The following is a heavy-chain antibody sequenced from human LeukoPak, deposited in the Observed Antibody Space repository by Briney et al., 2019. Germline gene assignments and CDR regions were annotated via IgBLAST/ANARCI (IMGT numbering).Heavy chain of an antibody. Sequence: SQTLSLTCALSGDSVSTTSPAWNWVRQSPSRGLEWLGRTYYRSKWYNDYAVSVKSRITINPDTSKNQFSLQLNSVTPEDTAVYYCARVPILAAAGTFDYWGQGTLVTVSS. V-gene: IGHV6-1*01. CDR3: ARVPILAAAGTFDY. CDR1: GDSVSTTSPA. D-gene: IGHD6-13*01. CDR2: TYYRSKWYN. J-gene: IGHJ4*02.